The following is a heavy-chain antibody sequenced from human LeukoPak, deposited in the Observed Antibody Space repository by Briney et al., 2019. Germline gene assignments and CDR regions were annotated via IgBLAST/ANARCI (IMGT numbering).Heavy chain of an antibody. V-gene: IGHV3-7*03. CDR3: ARSLRVRGVPDYMDV. CDR2: IKKDGSEK. CDR1: EFSFSNYW. D-gene: IGHD3-10*01. J-gene: IGHJ6*03. Sequence: PGGSLRLSCAASEFSFSNYWMSWVRQAPGKGLEWVANIKKDGSEKYYVDSVKGRFTISRDNAKNSLFQQMNSLRAEDTAVYYCARSLRVRGVPDYMDVWGKGTTVTISS.